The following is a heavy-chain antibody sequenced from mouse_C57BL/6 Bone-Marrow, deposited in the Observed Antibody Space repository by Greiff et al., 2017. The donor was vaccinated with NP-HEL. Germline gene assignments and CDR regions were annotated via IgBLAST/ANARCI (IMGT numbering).Heavy chain of an antibody. CDR1: GFTFTDYY. D-gene: IGHD1-1*01. V-gene: IGHV7-3*01. CDR3: ARYPTTVVAHWYFDV. CDR2: IRNKANGYTT. Sequence: EVQRVESGGGLVQPGGSLSLSCAASGFTFTDYYMSWVRQPPGKALEWLGFIRNKANGYTTEYSASVKGRFTISRDNSQSILYLQMNALRAEDSATYYCARYPTTVVAHWYFDVWGTGTTVTVSS. J-gene: IGHJ1*03.